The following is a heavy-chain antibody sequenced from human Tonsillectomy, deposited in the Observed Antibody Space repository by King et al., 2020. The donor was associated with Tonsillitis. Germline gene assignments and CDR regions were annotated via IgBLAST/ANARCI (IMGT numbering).Heavy chain of an antibody. V-gene: IGHV3-9*01. CDR3: AKDSGSSSIAVAGAFDY. D-gene: IGHD6-19*01. CDR2: ISWNSGSI. CDR1: GFTFDDYA. J-gene: IGHJ4*02. Sequence: VQLVESGGGLVQPGRSLRLSCAASGFTFDDYAMHWVRQAPGKGLEWVSGISWNSGSIGYADSVKGRFTISRDNAKNSLYLQMNSLRAEDTALYYCAKDSGSSSIAVAGAFDYWGQGTLVTVSS.